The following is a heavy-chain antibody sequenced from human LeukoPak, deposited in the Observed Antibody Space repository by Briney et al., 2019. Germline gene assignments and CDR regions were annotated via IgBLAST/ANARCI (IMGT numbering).Heavy chain of an antibody. J-gene: IGHJ4*02. CDR1: GFTFSIYG. CDR2: IWNDGSNK. CDR3: ARASGPFDY. D-gene: IGHD3-10*01. Sequence: QPGGSLRLSCAASGFTFSIYGMHWVRQAPGKGLEWVAVIWNDGSNKYYADSVKGRFTISRDNAKNTLYLQMNSLRAEDTAVYSCARASGPFDYWGQGPLVPVSS. V-gene: IGHV3-33*01.